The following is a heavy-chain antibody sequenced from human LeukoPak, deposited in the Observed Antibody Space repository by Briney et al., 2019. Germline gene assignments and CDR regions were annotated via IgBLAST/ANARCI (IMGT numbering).Heavy chain of an antibody. V-gene: IGHV1-46*01. CDR1: VYTFTPSY. CDR2: INPSGGST. J-gene: IGHJ4*02. CDR3: ARDPVDY. Sequence: ASLRVSSTPAVYTFTPSYIHCVRQSPGPGVEWMGIINPSGGSTSYAQKFQGRVTMTRDTSTSTVYMELSSLRYEDTAVYYCARDPVDYWGQGTLVTVSS.